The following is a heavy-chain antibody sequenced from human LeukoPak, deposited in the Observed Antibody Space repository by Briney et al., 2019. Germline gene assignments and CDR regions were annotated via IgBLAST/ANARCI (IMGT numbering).Heavy chain of an antibody. D-gene: IGHD5-24*01. CDR3: AVEMTTKTGIFFDF. CDR1: GGTFSTYG. J-gene: IGHJ4*02. Sequence: SVKVSCKASGGTFSTYGVNWVRQAPGQGLEWMGGIIPIFGAANYAQKFQGRVTLTTDESTNTAYMELSSLRSGDTAVFYCAVEMTTKTGIFFDFWGQGTLVTVSS. CDR2: IIPIFGAA. V-gene: IGHV1-69*05.